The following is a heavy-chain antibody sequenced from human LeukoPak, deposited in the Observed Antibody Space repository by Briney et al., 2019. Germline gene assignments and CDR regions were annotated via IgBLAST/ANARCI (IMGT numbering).Heavy chain of an antibody. CDR2: IWYDGSDK. V-gene: IGHV3-33*01. Sequence: PGGSLRLSCAASGFTFSSYGMHWVRQAPGKGLEWLAVIWYDGSDKYYADSVKGRLTISRDNSKNTLYLQVNSLRAEDTAVYYCARARYYGSGTYYPLDYWGQGTLVTVSS. CDR3: ARARYYGSGTYYPLDY. CDR1: GFTFSSYG. J-gene: IGHJ4*02. D-gene: IGHD3-10*01.